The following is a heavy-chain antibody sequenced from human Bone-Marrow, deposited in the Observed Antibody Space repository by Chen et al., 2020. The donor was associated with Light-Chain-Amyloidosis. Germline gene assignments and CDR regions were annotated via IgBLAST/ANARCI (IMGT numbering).Heavy chain of an antibody. Sequence: EQLVESGGGLEQPGGSLRLSCVASGFKFSGYAMNWVSQDPGKVLEGVSAVSGNGGATYYADSVKGRVPISRVDSRNSLYLQFNSLSAGDTAMYYCAGDSFWNTRYDAFDMWGQGSMVTVSS. CDR1: GFKFSGYA. CDR3: AGDSFWNTRYDAFDM. CDR2: VSGNGGAT. D-gene: IGHD1-1*01. V-gene: IGHV3-23*04. J-gene: IGHJ3*02.